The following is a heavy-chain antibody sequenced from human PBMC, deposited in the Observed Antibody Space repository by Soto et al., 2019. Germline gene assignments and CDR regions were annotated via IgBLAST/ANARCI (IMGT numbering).Heavy chain of an antibody. D-gene: IGHD6-19*01. V-gene: IGHV1-3*01. CDR1: GYTFTGYA. Sequence: EASVKVSCKASGYTFTGYAMHWVRQAPGQRLEWMGWINAGNGNTKYSQKFQGRVPITMDTSASTAYMELSSLRSEDTAVYYCARAVAVAADFDYWGQGTLVTVSS. J-gene: IGHJ4*02. CDR2: INAGNGNT. CDR3: ARAVAVAADFDY.